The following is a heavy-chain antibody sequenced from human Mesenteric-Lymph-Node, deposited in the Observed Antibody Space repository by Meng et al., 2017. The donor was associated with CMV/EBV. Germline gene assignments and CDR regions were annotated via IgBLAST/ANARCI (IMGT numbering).Heavy chain of an antibody. J-gene: IGHJ5*02. CDR2: ITSGGTET. Sequence: LSCAASGTTFSQYWMHWVRQAPGKGLEWVSRITSGGTETIYADSVKGRFTISRDDAKNTLYLQMTSLRAEDTAVYYCATGRYSAYDSWGPGTLVTVS. V-gene: IGHV3-74*01. CDR3: ATGRYSAYDS. D-gene: IGHD5-12*01. CDR1: GTTFSQYW.